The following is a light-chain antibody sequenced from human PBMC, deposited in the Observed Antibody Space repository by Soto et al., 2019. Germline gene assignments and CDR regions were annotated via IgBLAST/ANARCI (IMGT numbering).Light chain of an antibody. J-gene: IGKJ1*01. V-gene: IGKV3-20*01. CDR1: QSVSSY. CDR3: QQYGNSWT. Sequence: EIVLTQSPGTLSLSPGERATLSCRASQSVSSYLAWYQQKPGQAPRLLIYGASSRATGIPDRFSGSGSGTDFTLTISRLEPEDFVVYYCQQYGNSWTFGQGTKVEIK. CDR2: GAS.